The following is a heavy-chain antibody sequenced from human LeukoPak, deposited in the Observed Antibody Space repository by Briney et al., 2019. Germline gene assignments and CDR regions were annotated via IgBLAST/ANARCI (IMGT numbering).Heavy chain of an antibody. J-gene: IGHJ4*02. CDR2: ISSSGGST. CDR1: GFTFSSYA. Sequence: QPGGSLRLSCAASGFTFSSYAMIWVCQAPGKGLEWVSAISSSGGSTFNADSVKGRFTISRDNSKNTLYLQMNSLRAEDTAVYYCAKRGGLSSSSGWYYFDYWGQGTLVTVSS. V-gene: IGHV3-23*01. CDR3: AKRGGLSSSSGWYYFDY. D-gene: IGHD6-6*01.